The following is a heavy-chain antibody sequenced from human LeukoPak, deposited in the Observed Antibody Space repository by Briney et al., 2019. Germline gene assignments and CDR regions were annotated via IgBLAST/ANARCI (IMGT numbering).Heavy chain of an antibody. CDR2: IIPIFGTA. V-gene: IGHV1-69*01. D-gene: IGHD5-24*01. CDR1: GDTFSSYA. Sequence: SSVKVSCKASGDTFSSYAIGWVRQAPGQGLEWMGGIIPIFGTANYAQKFQGRVTITADESTSTAYMELSSLRTEDTAVYYCARDCKDRLQGPHDPHYYYYYYMDVWGKGTTVTVSS. CDR3: ARDCKDRLQGPHDPHYYYYYYMDV. J-gene: IGHJ6*03.